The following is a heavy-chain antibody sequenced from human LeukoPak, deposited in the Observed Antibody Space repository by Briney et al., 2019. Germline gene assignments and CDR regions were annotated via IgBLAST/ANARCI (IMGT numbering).Heavy chain of an antibody. V-gene: IGHV3-64*01. CDR3: ARDLDPGFGGAIDY. CDR1: GFTISNYA. CDR2: ISTNGGNI. D-gene: IGHD3-16*01. Sequence: PGGSLRLSCAASGFTISNYAIHWVRQAPGKGLEYVSGISTNGGNIYYANSVKGRFDISRDNSKNTLYLQMGSLRAEDMAVYYCARDLDPGFGGAIDYWGQGPLVTVSS. J-gene: IGHJ4*02.